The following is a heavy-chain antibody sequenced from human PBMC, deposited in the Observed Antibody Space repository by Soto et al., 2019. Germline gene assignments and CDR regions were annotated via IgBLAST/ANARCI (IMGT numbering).Heavy chain of an antibody. Sequence: SQTLSLTCVISGDSVSGNSAAWNWIRQSLSRGLEWLGRTYYRSKWYNDYAVSVKSRITINPDTSKNQFSLQLNSVTPEDTAVYYCARDRLAVAGLYNWFDPWGQGTLVTVSS. CDR2: TYYRSKWYN. V-gene: IGHV6-1*01. D-gene: IGHD6-19*01. CDR1: GDSVSGNSAA. J-gene: IGHJ5*02. CDR3: ARDRLAVAGLYNWFDP.